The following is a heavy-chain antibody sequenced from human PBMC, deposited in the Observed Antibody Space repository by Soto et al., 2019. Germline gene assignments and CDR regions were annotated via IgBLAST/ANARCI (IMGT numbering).Heavy chain of an antibody. J-gene: IGHJ4*02. CDR1: GYTFISFW. Sequence: PGESLKISCKGSGYTFISFWIAWVRQMPGKGLEWMGVIYPGDSDTSYSPSFQGLVTISVDKSINTAYLQWSSLKASDSAMYYCVRGVTMFRGVITRFDFWGQGALVTVSS. V-gene: IGHV5-51*01. CDR2: IYPGDSDT. D-gene: IGHD3-10*01. CDR3: VRGVTMFRGVITRFDF.